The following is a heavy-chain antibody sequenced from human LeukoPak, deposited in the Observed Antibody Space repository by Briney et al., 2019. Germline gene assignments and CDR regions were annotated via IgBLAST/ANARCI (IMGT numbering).Heavy chain of an antibody. CDR1: GFTFDDYG. CDR2: VNWNGGST. CDR3: VRDRCSSTSCHDSPNWFDP. J-gene: IGHJ5*02. V-gene: IGHV3-20*04. D-gene: IGHD2-2*01. Sequence: PGRSLRLSCAASGFTFDDYGMGWVRQAPGKGLEWISGVNWNGGSTGYADSVKGRFTISRDNAKNSLYLQMNSLRAEDTALYYCVRDRCSSTSCHDSPNWFDPWGQGTLVTVSS.